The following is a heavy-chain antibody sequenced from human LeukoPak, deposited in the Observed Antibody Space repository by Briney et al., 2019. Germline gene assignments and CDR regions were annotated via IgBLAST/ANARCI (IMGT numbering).Heavy chain of an antibody. V-gene: IGHV3-23*01. J-gene: IGHJ4*02. CDR3: AKELMRLDVGEGDPAFDY. CDR2: ISGSGGST. D-gene: IGHD3-16*01. Sequence: GGSLRLSCAASGFTFSSYSMSWVRQAPGKGLEWVSAISGSGGSTYYADSVKGRFTISRDNSKNTLYLQMNSLRAEDTAVYYCAKELMRLDVGEGDPAFDYWGQGTLVTVSS. CDR1: GFTFSSYS.